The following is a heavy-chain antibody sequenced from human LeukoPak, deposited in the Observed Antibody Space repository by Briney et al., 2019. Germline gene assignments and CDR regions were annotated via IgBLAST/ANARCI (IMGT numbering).Heavy chain of an antibody. CDR3: ARAGGYCSSTSCRYYFDY. D-gene: IGHD2-2*01. CDR1: GFTFSSYA. Sequence: VGSLRLSCAASGFTFSSYAMHWVRQAPGKGLEYVSAISSNGGSTYYANSVKGRFTISRDNSKNTLYLQMGSLRAEDMAVYYCARAGGYCSSTSCRYYFDYWGQGTLVTVSS. J-gene: IGHJ4*02. V-gene: IGHV3-64*01. CDR2: ISSNGGST.